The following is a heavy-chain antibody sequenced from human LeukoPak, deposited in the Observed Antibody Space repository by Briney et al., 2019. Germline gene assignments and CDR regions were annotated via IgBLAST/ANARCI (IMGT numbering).Heavy chain of an antibody. J-gene: IGHJ6*02. V-gene: IGHV3-66*01. CDR2: IYSGGST. Sequence: GGSLRLSCAASGFTFSRYWMSWVRQAPGKGLEWVSVIYSGGSTYYADSVKGRFTISRDNSKNTLYLQMNSLRAEDTAVYYCARDGGEMTPYGMDVWGQGTTVTVSS. CDR3: ARDGGEMTPYGMDV. CDR1: GFTFSRYW.